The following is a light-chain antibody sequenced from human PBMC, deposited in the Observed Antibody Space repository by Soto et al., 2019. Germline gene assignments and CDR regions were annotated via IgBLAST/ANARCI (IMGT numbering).Light chain of an antibody. CDR1: QSVSSNF. CDR2: GAS. CDR3: QQYENSPPT. V-gene: IGKV3-20*01. J-gene: IGKJ1*01. Sequence: EIVLTQSPGTLSLSPGERTTLSCRASQSVSSNFLDWYQQKPGQAPRLLIYGASNRATGTPDRFSGSGSGTDFTLTISRLEPEDFAVYYCQQYENSPPTFGQGTKVEI.